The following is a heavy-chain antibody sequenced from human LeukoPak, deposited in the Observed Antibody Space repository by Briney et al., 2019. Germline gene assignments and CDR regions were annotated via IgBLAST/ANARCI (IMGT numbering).Heavy chain of an antibody. CDR2: IYPRDSDA. V-gene: IGHV5-51*01. CDR3: ARHAYDFWSGYSSPFDY. Sequence: GESLKISCKGSGYNFYSYWIAWVRQVPGEGLEWMGIIYPRDSDARYSPSFQGQVTISADKSISTAYLQWSSLKASDTAMYYCARHAYDFWSGYSSPFDYWGQGTLVTVSS. CDR1: GYNFYSYW. D-gene: IGHD3-3*01. J-gene: IGHJ4*02.